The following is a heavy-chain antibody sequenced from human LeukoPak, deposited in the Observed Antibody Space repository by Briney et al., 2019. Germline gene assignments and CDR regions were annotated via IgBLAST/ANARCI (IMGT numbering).Heavy chain of an antibody. Sequence: GGSLRLSCAASGFTFSNYWMHWVRQAPGKGLVWVSHINSDGSSTGYADSVKGRFTISRDNAKNSLYLQMNSLRAEDTAVYYCARVGTVNYFDYWGQGTLVTVSS. D-gene: IGHD4-11*01. CDR1: GFTFSNYW. J-gene: IGHJ4*02. CDR2: INSDGSST. V-gene: IGHV3-74*01. CDR3: ARVGTVNYFDY.